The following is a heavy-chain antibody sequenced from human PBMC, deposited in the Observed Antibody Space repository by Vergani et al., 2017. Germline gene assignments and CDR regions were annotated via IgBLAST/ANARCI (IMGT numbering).Heavy chain of an antibody. CDR3: ARERDDYVWGSFLDY. V-gene: IGHV3-30-3*01. CDR2: ISYDGSNK. J-gene: IGHJ4*02. D-gene: IGHD3-16*01. Sequence: QVQLVESGGGVVQPGRSLRLSCAASGFTFSSYAMHWVRQAPGKGLEWVAGISYDGSNKYYAHSVKGRFTISRDNSKNTLYLQMNSLRAEDTAVYYCARERDDYVWGSFLDYWGQGTLVTVSS. CDR1: GFTFSSYA.